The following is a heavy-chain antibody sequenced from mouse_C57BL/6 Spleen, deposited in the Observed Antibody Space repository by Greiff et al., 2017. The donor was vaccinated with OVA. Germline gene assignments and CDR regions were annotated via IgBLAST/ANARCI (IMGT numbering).Heavy chain of an antibody. J-gene: IGHJ4*01. CDR3: AREDYGNYGDYAMDY. CDR1: GYSITSGYY. D-gene: IGHD2-1*01. V-gene: IGHV3-6*01. CDR2: ISYDGSN. Sequence: VQLQQSGPGLVKPSQSLSLTCSVTGYSITSGYYWNWIRQFPGNKLEWMGYISYDGSNNYNPSLKNRISITRDTSKNQFFLKLNSVTTEDTATYYCAREDYGNYGDYAMDYWGQGTSVTVSS.